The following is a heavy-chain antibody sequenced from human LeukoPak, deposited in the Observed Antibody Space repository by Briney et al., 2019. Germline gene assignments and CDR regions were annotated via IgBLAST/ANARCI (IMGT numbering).Heavy chain of an antibody. CDR3: ARARYSDLWSGYSGGYYYMDV. CDR1: GDSISSSY. J-gene: IGHJ6*03. D-gene: IGHD3-3*01. Sequence: SETLSLTCGVSGDSISSSYWTWIRQPPGKGLEWIGYISYSGSTTYTPSLKSRVTIFVETPKNQFSLQLTSVTDADTAVYYCARARYSDLWSGYSGGYYYMDVWGKGTTVTVSS. CDR2: ISYSGST. V-gene: IGHV4-59*12.